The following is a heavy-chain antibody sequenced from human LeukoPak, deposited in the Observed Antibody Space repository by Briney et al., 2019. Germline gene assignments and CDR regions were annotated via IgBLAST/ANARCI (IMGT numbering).Heavy chain of an antibody. CDR1: GISISNAW. V-gene: IGHV3-15*01. CDR3: STPPD. J-gene: IGHJ4*02. Sequence: GGSLRLSCEASGISISNAWMSWVRQAPGKGLEWVGRIKSEAAGATTDYAAPVKGRFTISRDGSKNTLYLQMNRLMIEDTAVYYCSTPPDWGQGTLVTVSS. CDR2: IKSEAAGATT.